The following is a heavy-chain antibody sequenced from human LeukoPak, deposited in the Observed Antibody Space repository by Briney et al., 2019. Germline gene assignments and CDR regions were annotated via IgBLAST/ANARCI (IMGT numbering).Heavy chain of an antibody. D-gene: IGHD4-17*01. CDR2: ISSSGSSI. CDR1: GFTFNNYE. V-gene: IGHV3-48*03. Sequence: GGSLILSCAASGFTFNNYEMNWVRQAPGKGLEWVSYISSSGSSIYYADSVKGRFTISRDNAKNSLSLQMNSLRAEDTAVYYCARHSFGDYEFWFDYWGQGTLVTVSS. CDR3: ARHSFGDYEFWFDY. J-gene: IGHJ4*02.